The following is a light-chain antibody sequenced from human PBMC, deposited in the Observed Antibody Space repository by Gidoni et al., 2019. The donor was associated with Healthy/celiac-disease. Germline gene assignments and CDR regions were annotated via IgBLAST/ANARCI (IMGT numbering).Light chain of an antibody. V-gene: IGLV3-19*01. Sequence: SSELTQDPAVSVAFGQTVRITCQGDSLRRYYASWYQQKPGQAPVLVIYGKSNRPSGIPDRFSGSSSGSTASLTITGAQAEDEADYYCNSRDSSGNLLWVFGGGTNLTVL. CDR2: GKS. J-gene: IGLJ3*02. CDR3: NSRDSSGNLLWV. CDR1: SLRRYY.